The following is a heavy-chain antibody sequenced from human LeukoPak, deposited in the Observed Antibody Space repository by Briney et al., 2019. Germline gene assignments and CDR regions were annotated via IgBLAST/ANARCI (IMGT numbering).Heavy chain of an antibody. CDR1: GGSISSGSYY. CDR2: IYTSGST. D-gene: IGHD6-13*01. J-gene: IGHJ4*02. Sequence: SETLSLTCTVSGGSISSGSYYWSWIRQPAGKGLEWIGRIYTSGSTNYNPSLKSRVTISVDTSKNQFSLKLSSVTAADTAVYYCARALTSSWYQNYFDYWGQGTLVTVSS. V-gene: IGHV4-61*02. CDR3: ARALTSSWYQNYFDY.